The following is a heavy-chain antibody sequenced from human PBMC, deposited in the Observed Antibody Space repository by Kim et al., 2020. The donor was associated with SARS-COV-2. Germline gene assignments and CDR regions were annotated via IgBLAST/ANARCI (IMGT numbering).Heavy chain of an antibody. D-gene: IGHD6-13*01. Sequence: PSLKSRVTISVDTSKNQFSLKLSSGTAADTAVYYCARGYSSSWYAWYFDLWGRGTLVTVSS. J-gene: IGHJ2*01. CDR3: ARGYSSSWYAWYFDL. V-gene: IGHV4-39*01.